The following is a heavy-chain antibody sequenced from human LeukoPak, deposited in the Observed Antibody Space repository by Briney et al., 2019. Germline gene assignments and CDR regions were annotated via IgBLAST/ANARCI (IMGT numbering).Heavy chain of an antibody. CDR3: ARGYYDFWSGYLGYYYYYMDV. CDR1: GGTFSSYA. Sequence: GASVKVSCKASGGTFSSYAISWVRQAPGQGLGWMGGIIPIFGTANYAQKFQGRVTITTDTSTSTAYMELRSLRSDDTAVYYCARGYYDFWSGYLGYYYYYMDVWGKGTTVTVSS. CDR2: IIPIFGTA. V-gene: IGHV1-69*05. J-gene: IGHJ6*03. D-gene: IGHD3-3*01.